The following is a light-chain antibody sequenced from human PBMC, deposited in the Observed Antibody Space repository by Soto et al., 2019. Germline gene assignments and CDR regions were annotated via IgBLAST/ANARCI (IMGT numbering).Light chain of an antibody. CDR2: QVS. Sequence: DVVMTQSPLSLPVTLGQPASISCRSSQGLVHSNGDTFLSWFQQRPGQSPRRLIYQVSNRDSGVPDRFSGSRSGTDFTLTISRVEAEDVAIYYCMQGTHWPYTFGQGTKLEI. CDR1: QGLVHSNGDTF. J-gene: IGKJ2*01. V-gene: IGKV2-30*02. CDR3: MQGTHWPYT.